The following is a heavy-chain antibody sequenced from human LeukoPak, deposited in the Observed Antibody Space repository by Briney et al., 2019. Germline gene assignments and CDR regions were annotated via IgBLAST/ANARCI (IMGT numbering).Heavy chain of an antibody. J-gene: IGHJ1*01. Sequence: GRSLRLSCAASGFTFSTYAMHWVRQAPGKGLEWVAIISYDGSNNFYADSVKGRFTISRDNPKNTLHLQMNSLRAEDTAVYYCARGRGSYLLRDAEYFQYWGQGTLVTVSS. V-gene: IGHV3-30-3*01. CDR3: ARGRGSYLLRDAEYFQY. D-gene: IGHD1-26*01. CDR2: ISYDGSNN. CDR1: GFTFSTYA.